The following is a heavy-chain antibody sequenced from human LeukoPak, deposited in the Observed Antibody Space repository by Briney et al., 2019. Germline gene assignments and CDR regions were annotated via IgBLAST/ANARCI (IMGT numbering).Heavy chain of an antibody. Sequence: GGCLRLSCAASGFTVRSNYMSWVRQAPGKGLEWVSVIYSGGSTFYADSVKGRFTISRDNSKNTLYLQMNSLRAEDTAVYYCARCSLAFFDYWGQGTLVTVSS. J-gene: IGHJ4*02. V-gene: IGHV3-66*01. D-gene: IGHD3-10*02. CDR1: GFTVRSNY. CDR3: ARCSLAFFDY. CDR2: IYSGGST.